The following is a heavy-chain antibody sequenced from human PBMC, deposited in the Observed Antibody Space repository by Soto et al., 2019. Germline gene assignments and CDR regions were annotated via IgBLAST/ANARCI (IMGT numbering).Heavy chain of an antibody. V-gene: IGHV4-34*01. CDR2: INHSGST. D-gene: IGHD3-10*01. CDR3: ARGLYYYGSGSYFNY. J-gene: IGHJ4*02. Sequence: ETLSLTCAVYGGSFSGYYWSWIRQPPGKGLEWIGEINHSGSTNYNPSLKSRVTISVDTSKNQFSLKLSSVTAADTAVYYCARGLYYYGSGSYFNYWGQGTLVTVSS. CDR1: GGSFSGYY.